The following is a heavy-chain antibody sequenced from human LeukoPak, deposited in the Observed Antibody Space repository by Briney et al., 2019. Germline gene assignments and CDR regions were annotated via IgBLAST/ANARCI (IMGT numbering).Heavy chain of an antibody. CDR3: ARICGGSCCSEG. V-gene: IGHV3-74*03. Sequence: GGSLRLSCAASGFAFSSYWMHWVRQAPGKGLVWVSRIDNGGSSTTYADSVKGRFTISRDNDKNTLYLQMNSLRAEDTAVYYCARICGGSCCSEGWGQGTLVTVSS. D-gene: IGHD2-15*01. CDR2: IDNGGSST. CDR1: GFAFSSYW. J-gene: IGHJ4*02.